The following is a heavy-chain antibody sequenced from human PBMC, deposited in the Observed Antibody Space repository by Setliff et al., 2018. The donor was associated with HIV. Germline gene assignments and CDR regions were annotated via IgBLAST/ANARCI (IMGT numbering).Heavy chain of an antibody. Sequence: SETLSLTCTLSGFSISSDGFYWNWIRQRPGKGLEWIGYIFGSGITYYNPSLRSRVTISVDTSKNQFSLKLSSVTAADTAVYYCTRDLTGFGSIFKYWGQGTLVTVSS. V-gene: IGHV4-31*03. CDR1: GFSISSDGFY. J-gene: IGHJ4*02. CDR2: IFGSGIT. CDR3: TRDLTGFGSIFKY. D-gene: IGHD2-21*01.